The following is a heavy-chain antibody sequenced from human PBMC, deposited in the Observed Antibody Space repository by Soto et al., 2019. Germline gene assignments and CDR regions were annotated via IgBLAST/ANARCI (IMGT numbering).Heavy chain of an antibody. CDR2: ISYDGSNK. Sequence: QVQLVESGGGVVQPGRSLRLSCAASGFTFSSYGMHWVRQAPGKGLEWVAVISYDGSNKYYADSVKGRFTSSRDNSKNTLYLQMNSLRAEDTAVYYCAKAAQLWLLIDYWVQGTLVTVSS. D-gene: IGHD5-18*01. J-gene: IGHJ4*02. V-gene: IGHV3-30*18. CDR1: GFTFSSYG. CDR3: AKAAQLWLLIDY.